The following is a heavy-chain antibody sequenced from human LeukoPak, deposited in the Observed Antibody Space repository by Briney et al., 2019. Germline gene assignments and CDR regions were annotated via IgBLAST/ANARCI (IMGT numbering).Heavy chain of an antibody. CDR1: GFTFSSIW. D-gene: IGHD3-16*01. CDR2: IKHDGSET. CDR3: AKNGGPHGMDV. Sequence: GGSLRLSCAASGFTFSSIWMSWVRQAPGKGLEWVANIKHDGSETNYVDSVKGRFSISRDNAKNSLNLQMNSLRVEDTAVYYCAKNGGPHGMDVWGLGTTVTVSS. J-gene: IGHJ6*02. V-gene: IGHV3-7*02.